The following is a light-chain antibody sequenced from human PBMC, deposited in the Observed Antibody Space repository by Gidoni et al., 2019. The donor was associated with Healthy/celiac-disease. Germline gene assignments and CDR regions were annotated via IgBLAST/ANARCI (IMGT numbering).Light chain of an antibody. CDR1: QSISSY. CDR3: QQSYSTHPYT. Sequence: IQMPQSPSSLSASVGDRVTITCRASQSISSYLNWYQQKPGKAPKLLIYAAASWQSGVPSRFSGSGAGTDFTLTISSLQPEDFATYYCQQSYSTHPYTFXXXTKLEIK. J-gene: IGKJ2*01. CDR2: AAA. V-gene: IGKV1-39*01.